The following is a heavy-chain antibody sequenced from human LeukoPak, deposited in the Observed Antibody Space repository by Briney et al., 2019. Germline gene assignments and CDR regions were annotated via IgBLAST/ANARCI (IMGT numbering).Heavy chain of an antibody. CDR3: AKGRYYPKDFFDY. J-gene: IGHJ4*02. CDR2: INYEGSTT. D-gene: IGHD3-10*01. V-gene: IGHV3-74*01. Sequence: GGSLRLSCAASGITLSNYWMHWVRQVPGKGLVWVSRINYEGSTTSYADSVKGRFNISRDNSKNTVYLQMNSLRAEDTAVYYCAKGRYYPKDFFDYWGQGTLVTVSS. CDR1: GITLSNYW.